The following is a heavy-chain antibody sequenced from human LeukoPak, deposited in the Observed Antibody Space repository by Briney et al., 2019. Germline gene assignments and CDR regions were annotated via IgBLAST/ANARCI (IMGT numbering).Heavy chain of an antibody. CDR2: ISSSSSYI. CDR3: AKDLRWFGELSSFGMDV. J-gene: IGHJ6*02. V-gene: IGHV3-21*04. D-gene: IGHD3-10*01. CDR1: GFTFSSYS. Sequence: GGSLRLSCAASGFTFSSYSMNWVRQAPGKGLEWVSSISSSSSYIYYADSVKGRFTISRDNAKNSLYLQMNSLRAEDTALYYCAKDLRWFGELSSFGMDVWGQGTTVTVSS.